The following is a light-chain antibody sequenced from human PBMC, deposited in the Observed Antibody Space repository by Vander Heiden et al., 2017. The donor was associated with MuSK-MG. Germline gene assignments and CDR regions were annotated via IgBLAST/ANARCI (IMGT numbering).Light chain of an antibody. CDR2: WAS. J-gene: IGKJ2*01. CDR3: QQDDRTPYT. Sequence: DIVMTQSPDSLAVSLGERATINCKSSQSVLYSSNNENYLAWYQQKPGQPPRLLIYWASTRESGVPDRFRGSGSGTDFTLTISSLQAEDVAVYYCQQDDRTPYTFGQGTKLEIK. CDR1: QSVLYSSNNENY. V-gene: IGKV4-1*01.